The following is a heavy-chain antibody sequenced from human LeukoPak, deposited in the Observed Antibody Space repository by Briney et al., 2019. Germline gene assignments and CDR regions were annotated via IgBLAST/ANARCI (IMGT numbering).Heavy chain of an antibody. V-gene: IGHV3-74*01. CDR1: GFTFSSYW. CDR2: IKSDGST. Sequence: PGGSLRLSCAASGFTFSSYWMHWVRQAPGKGLVRVSRIKSDGSTRYADSVKGRFTISRDNAKNTVSLQMNSLRAEDTGGYYCARAPSEIGGYYPEYFRHWGQGTLVTVSP. CDR3: ARAPSEIGGYYPEYFRH. J-gene: IGHJ1*01. D-gene: IGHD3-22*01.